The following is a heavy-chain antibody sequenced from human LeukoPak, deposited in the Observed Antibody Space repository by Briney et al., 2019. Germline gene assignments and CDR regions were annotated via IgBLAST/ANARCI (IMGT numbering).Heavy chain of an antibody. D-gene: IGHD6-19*01. CDR2: IRYDGSNK. V-gene: IGHV3-30*02. CDR3: AKDGTSSGWLIDAFDI. CDR1: GFTFSSYG. Sequence: GGSLRLSCAASGFTFSSYGMHWARPAPGKGLEWVAFIRYDGSNKYYADSVKGRFTISRDNSKNTLYLQMNRLRAEDTAVYYCAKDGTSSGWLIDAFDIWGQGTMVTVSS. J-gene: IGHJ3*02.